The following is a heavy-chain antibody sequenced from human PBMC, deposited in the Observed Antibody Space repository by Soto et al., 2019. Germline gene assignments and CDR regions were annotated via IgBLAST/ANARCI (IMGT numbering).Heavy chain of an antibody. V-gene: IGHV3-30-3*01. CDR1: GFSFSSYA. Sequence: GGSLRLSCAACGFSFSSYAMHWVRQDPGKGLEWVAVISYDRSNKYYADSVKGRFTISRDNSKNTLYLQMNSLRAEDTAVYYCARDDLRVFGVVIEPYYYYGMDVWGQGTTVTVSS. J-gene: IGHJ6*02. CDR2: ISYDRSNK. CDR3: ARDDLRVFGVVIEPYYYYGMDV. D-gene: IGHD3-3*01.